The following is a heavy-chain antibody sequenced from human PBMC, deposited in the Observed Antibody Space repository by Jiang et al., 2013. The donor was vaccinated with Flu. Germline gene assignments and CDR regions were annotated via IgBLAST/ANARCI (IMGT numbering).Heavy chain of an antibody. CDR1: GYGFTNYY. CDR3: ARDRDEIYNAYYYYGLDV. V-gene: IGHV1-2*06. Sequence: EVKKTGASVKVSCKASGYGFTNYYLHWVRQAPGQGLEWMGRIHPKSGETNYGRKFQGRVTMTRDTSMATFYLELSSLRSDDTAVYYCARDRDEIYNAYYYYGLDVWGQGTTVTVSS. D-gene: IGHD5-12*01. CDR2: IHPKSGET. J-gene: IGHJ6*02.